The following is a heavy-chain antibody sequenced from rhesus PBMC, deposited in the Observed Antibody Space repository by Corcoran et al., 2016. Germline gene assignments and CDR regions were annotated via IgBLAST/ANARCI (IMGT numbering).Heavy chain of an antibody. CDR3: ARIYDSGYFDY. Sequence: QVQLQESGPGLVKPSETLSLTCAVSGGSVSSSNWWSWIRQPPGKGLEWIGYSSGSSGSTYYNPSLKSRVTISTDTSKNQFSLKLSSVTAADTAVYYCARIYDSGYFDYWGQGVLVTVSS. D-gene: IGHD3-28*01. J-gene: IGHJ4*01. CDR1: GGSVSSSNW. CDR2: SSGSSGST. V-gene: IGHV4-65*01.